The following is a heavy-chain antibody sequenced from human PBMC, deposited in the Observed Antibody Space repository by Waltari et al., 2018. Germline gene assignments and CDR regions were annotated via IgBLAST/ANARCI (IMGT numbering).Heavy chain of an antibody. CDR1: GGSFSGYY. J-gene: IGHJ6*04. V-gene: IGHV4-34*12. D-gene: IGHD1-7*01. CDR3: AGLTYNWNYWGVDV. Sequence: QVQLQQWGAGLLKPSETLSLTCAVYGGSFSGYYWSWIRQPPGKGLEWIGEIIHSGSTNYNPSLKSRVTISVDTSRNQFTLKLSSVTAADTAVYYCAGLTYNWNYWGVDVWGKGTTVTVSS. CDR2: IIHSGST.